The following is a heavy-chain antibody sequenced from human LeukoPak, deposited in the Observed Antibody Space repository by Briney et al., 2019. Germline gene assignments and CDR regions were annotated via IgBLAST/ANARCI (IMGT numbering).Heavy chain of an antibody. Sequence: SETLSLTCAVYGGSFSGYYWNWIRQPPGKGLEWIGEINHSGSTNYNPSLKSRVTISVDTSKNQFSLKLSSVTAADTAVYYCARGYSAMVRYFDCWGQGTLVTVSS. CDR3: ARGYSAMVRYFDC. D-gene: IGHD5-18*01. CDR2: INHSGST. CDR1: GGSFSGYY. J-gene: IGHJ4*02. V-gene: IGHV4-34*01.